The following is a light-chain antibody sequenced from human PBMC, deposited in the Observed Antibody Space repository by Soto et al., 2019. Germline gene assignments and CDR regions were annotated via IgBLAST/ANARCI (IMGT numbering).Light chain of an antibody. V-gene: IGKV3-20*01. Sequence: ESMLTQSPGTLSLSPGERATLSCRASQSVSTRYLAWYQQKPGQAPRLLIYGASIRAAGIPDRFSGSGSGKYFTLTISRLDPEDFAVYYCHQFGSSPLAFTFGQGTKLEI. CDR3: HQFGSSPLAFT. CDR1: QSVSTRY. J-gene: IGKJ2*01. CDR2: GAS.